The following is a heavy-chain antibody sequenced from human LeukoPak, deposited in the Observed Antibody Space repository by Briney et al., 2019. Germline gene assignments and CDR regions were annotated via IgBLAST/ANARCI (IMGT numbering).Heavy chain of an antibody. CDR3: ARDRKWDDSSGYYDY. J-gene: IGHJ4*02. CDR2: IYCSGST. CDR1: GGSIGSYY. D-gene: IGHD3-22*01. V-gene: IGHV4-59*12. Sequence: SETLSLTCTVSGGSIGSYYWSWIRQSPGKGLEWIGYIYCSGSTNYNPSLKSRVTMSIGTSKNQFSLKLSSVTAADTAVYYCARDRKWDDSSGYYDYWGQGTLVTVSS.